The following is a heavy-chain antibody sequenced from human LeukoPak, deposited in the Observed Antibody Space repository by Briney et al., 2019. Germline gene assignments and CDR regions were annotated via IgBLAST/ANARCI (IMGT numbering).Heavy chain of an antibody. Sequence: ASVKVSCKVSGYTFTGYYVHWVRQAPGQGLEWMGWINPNSGGTNYAQKFQGRVTMTRDTSISTAYMELSSLRSDDTAVYYCARVEFSPRYAMDVWGQGTTVTVSS. V-gene: IGHV1-2*02. CDR3: ARVEFSPRYAMDV. CDR2: INPNSGGT. J-gene: IGHJ6*02. CDR1: GYTFTGYY. D-gene: IGHD3-10*01.